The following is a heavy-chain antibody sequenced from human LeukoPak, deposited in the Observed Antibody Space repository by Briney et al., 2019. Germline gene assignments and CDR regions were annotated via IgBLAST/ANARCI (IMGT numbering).Heavy chain of an antibody. Sequence: SETLSLTCTVSDYSISSGYGYYWGWIRQPPGKGLEWIGNIYHSGITYYNHFNSSLKSRVTISIDTSKNQFSLKLSSVTAADTAIYYCARELLGAFDIWGQGTMVTVSS. CDR1: DYSISSGYGYY. J-gene: IGHJ3*02. CDR3: ARELLGAFDI. D-gene: IGHD3-10*01. V-gene: IGHV4-38-2*02. CDR2: IYHSGIT.